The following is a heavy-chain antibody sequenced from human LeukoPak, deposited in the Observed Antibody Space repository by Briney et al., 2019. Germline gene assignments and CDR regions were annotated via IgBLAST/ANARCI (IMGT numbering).Heavy chain of an antibody. CDR2: MNPNSGNT. CDR3: ARDVDPAAGKDY. CDR1: GYTFTSYD. J-gene: IGHJ4*02. Sequence: ASVKVSCKASGYTFTSYDIIWVRQATGQGLEWMGWMNPNSGNTGYAQKFQGRVTMTRNTSISTAYMELSSLRSEDTAVYYCARDVDPAAGKDYWGQGTLVTVSS. D-gene: IGHD6-13*01. V-gene: IGHV1-8*01.